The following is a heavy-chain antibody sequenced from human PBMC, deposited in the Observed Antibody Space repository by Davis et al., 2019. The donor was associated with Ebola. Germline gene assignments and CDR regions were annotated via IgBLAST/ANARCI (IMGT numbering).Heavy chain of an antibody. J-gene: IGHJ4*02. CDR1: VITFSSYA. CDR3: ARGVNRACLDD. D-gene: IGHD3-10*01. Sequence: GGSLRLSCADSVITFSSYAMTWVRQAPGKGLEWVSSISSSSNYIYYSDSVKGRFTISRDNAKNSLYLQMSSLRAEDTAVYYCARGVNRACLDDWGQGTLVTVSS. V-gene: IGHV3-21*01. CDR2: ISSSSNYI.